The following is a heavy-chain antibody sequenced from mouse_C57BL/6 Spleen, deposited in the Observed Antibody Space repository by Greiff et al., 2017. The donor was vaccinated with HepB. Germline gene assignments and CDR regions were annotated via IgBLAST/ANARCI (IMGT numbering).Heavy chain of an antibody. CDR1: GYAFSSSW. Sequence: QVQLQQSGPELVKPGASVKISCKASGYAFSSSWMNWVKQRPGKGLEWIGRIYPGDGDTNYNWKFKGKATLTADKSSSTAYMQLSSLTSEDSAVYFCARAIITTVVAPYFDYWGQGTTLTVSS. CDR3: ARAIITTVVAPYFDY. J-gene: IGHJ2*01. V-gene: IGHV1-82*01. D-gene: IGHD1-1*01. CDR2: IYPGDGDT.